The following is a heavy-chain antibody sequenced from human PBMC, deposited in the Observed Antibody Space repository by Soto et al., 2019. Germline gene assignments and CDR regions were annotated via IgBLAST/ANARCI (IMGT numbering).Heavy chain of an antibody. D-gene: IGHD1-26*01. CDR1: GGSVSSGSYY. Sequence: SETLSLTCTVSGGSVSSGSYYWSWIRQPPGKGLEWIGYIYYSGSTNYNPSLKSRVTISVDTSKNQFSLKLSSVTAADTAVYYCARDRDKLGRLAYDAFDIWGQGTMVTVSS. V-gene: IGHV4-61*01. CDR2: IYYSGST. J-gene: IGHJ3*02. CDR3: ARDRDKLGRLAYDAFDI.